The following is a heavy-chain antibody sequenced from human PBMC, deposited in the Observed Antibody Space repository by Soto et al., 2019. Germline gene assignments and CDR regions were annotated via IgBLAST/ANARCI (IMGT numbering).Heavy chain of an antibody. CDR3: ARGNTHGYYYMDV. V-gene: IGHV4-59*08. CDR1: GGSLNTYY. D-gene: IGHD3-3*01. Sequence: QVQLQESGPGLVKPSETLSLTCAVPGGSLNTYYWTWIRQPPGKGLEWIGYFYYSGLTNYNPSLTSRVTISLNTSKNQFSLKLTSVTAADTAVYFCARGNTHGYYYMDVWGRGTTVTVSS. CDR2: FYYSGLT. J-gene: IGHJ6*03.